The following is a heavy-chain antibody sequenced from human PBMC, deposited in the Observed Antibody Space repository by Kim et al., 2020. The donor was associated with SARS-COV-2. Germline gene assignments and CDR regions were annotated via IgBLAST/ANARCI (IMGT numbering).Heavy chain of an antibody. J-gene: IGHJ3*02. Sequence: GGSLRLSCAASGLTFTGSAMPWVRQASGKGLEWVGRIRSKANSYATAYAASVKGRFTISRDDSKRTAYLQKNSLKTEDTAVHYCTSVPGTTLAFLDAFDIWGQGTMVTVAS. CDR1: GLTFTGSA. D-gene: IGHD1-1*01. CDR2: IRSKANSYAT. V-gene: IGHV3-73*01. CDR3: TSVPGTTLAFLDAFDI.